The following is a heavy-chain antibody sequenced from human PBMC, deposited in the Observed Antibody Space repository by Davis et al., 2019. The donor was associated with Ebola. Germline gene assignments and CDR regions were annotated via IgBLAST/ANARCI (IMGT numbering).Heavy chain of an antibody. V-gene: IGHV4-31*03. CDR1: GGSISSGGYH. D-gene: IGHD4-17*01. J-gene: IGHJ6*02. CDR2: IYYSGNT. CDR3: ARGNYGDYIVLYYYNMDV. Sequence: MPSETLSLTCTVSGGSISSGGYHWIWIRQHPGKGLEWIAYIYYSGNTYYNPSLKSRVTIAADTSTNQFSLKLSSVTAADTAVYYCARGNYGDYIVLYYYNMDVWGQGTTVTVSS.